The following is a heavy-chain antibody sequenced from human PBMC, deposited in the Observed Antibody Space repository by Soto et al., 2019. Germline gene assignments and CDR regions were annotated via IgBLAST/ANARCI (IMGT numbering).Heavy chain of an antibody. Sequence: GGSLRLSCAASGFTFSSYAMHWVRQAPGKGLEWVAVISYDGSNKYYADSVKGRFTISRDNSKNTLYLQMNSLRAEDTAVYYCASPFTWCSGGSCYDLDYWGQGTLVTVSS. D-gene: IGHD2-15*01. J-gene: IGHJ4*02. CDR3: ASPFTWCSGGSCYDLDY. V-gene: IGHV3-30-3*01. CDR1: GFTFSSYA. CDR2: ISYDGSNK.